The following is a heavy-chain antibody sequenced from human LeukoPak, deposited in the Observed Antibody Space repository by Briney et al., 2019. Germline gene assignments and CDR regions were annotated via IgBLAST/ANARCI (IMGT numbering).Heavy chain of an antibody. CDR3: ARGNYYAMDV. CDR1: GFTFSNYG. Sequence: GGSLRLSCAASGFTFSNYGMHWVRQAPGKGLVWVSRINSDGTTTNYADSVKGRFTISRDNAKNTLFLQMNSLRTEDTAVYYCARGNYYAMDVWGQGTTVTVSS. J-gene: IGHJ6*02. V-gene: IGHV3-74*01. CDR2: INSDGTTT.